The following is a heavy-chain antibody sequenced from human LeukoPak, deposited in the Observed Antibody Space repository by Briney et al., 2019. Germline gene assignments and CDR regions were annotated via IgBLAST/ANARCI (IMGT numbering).Heavy chain of an antibody. V-gene: IGHV1-46*01. Sequence: ASVKVSCKASGYTFTNYYMHWVRQAPGQGLEWMGIINPSGGSTSYAQKFQGRVTMTRDMSTSTVYMELSSLRSEDTAVYYCARVAILTGFARGLNWFDPWGQGTLVTVSS. CDR3: ARVAILTGFARGLNWFDP. J-gene: IGHJ5*02. CDR1: GYTFTNYY. CDR2: INPSGGST. D-gene: IGHD3-9*01.